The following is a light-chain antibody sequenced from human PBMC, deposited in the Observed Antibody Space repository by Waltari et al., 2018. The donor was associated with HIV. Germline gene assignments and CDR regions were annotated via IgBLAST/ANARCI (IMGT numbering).Light chain of an antibody. J-gene: IGKJ4*01. V-gene: IGKV1-39*01. Sequence: DIQMTQSPSSLSASVGDRVTIXCRXSXSXSSYLNLYQQKPGKAPKLLIYASSSLQSGVPSRFSGSGSVTDFTLTISSLQPEDFATYYCQQSYSTPLTFGGGTKVXIK. CDR2: ASS. CDR1: XSXSSY. CDR3: QQSYSTPLT.